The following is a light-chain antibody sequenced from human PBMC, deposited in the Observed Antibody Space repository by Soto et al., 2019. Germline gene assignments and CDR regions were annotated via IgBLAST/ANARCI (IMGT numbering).Light chain of an antibody. J-gene: IGLJ3*02. Sequence: QPVLTQSPSASASLGASVKLTCTLSSGHSSYAIAWHQQQPEKGPRYLMKLNSDGSHSKGDGIPDRFSGSSSGAERYLTTSSLHSDDDAYYSCQTWGTGIQVFGGGTKVTVL. CDR1: SGHSSYA. V-gene: IGLV4-69*01. CDR3: QTWGTGIQV. CDR2: LNSDGSH.